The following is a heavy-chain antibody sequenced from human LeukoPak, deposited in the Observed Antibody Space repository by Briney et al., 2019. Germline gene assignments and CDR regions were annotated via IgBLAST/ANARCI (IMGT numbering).Heavy chain of an antibody. CDR2: VSGSGSSA. Sequence: VGSQTLYCAAPGFTFSTYAMSWVRRAIGKGLEAVSHVSGSGSSANYADSVKGRFTISRDNSKNTLYLQMNSLRAEDTAVYYCAKDTLGGVSGTHYSDYWGQGSLVTVSS. D-gene: IGHD1-26*01. V-gene: IGHV3-23*01. CDR1: GFTFSTYA. CDR3: AKDTLGGVSGTHYSDY. J-gene: IGHJ4*02.